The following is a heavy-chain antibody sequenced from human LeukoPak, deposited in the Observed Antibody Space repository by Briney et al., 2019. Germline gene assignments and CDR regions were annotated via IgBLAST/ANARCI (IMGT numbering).Heavy chain of an antibody. D-gene: IGHD3-10*01. J-gene: IGHJ6*02. CDR2: IYYSGST. CDR3: ARHGPALLWFGELHYYYYGMDV. V-gene: IGHV4-59*08. Sequence: PSETLSLTCTVSGGSISSYYWSWIRQPPGKGLEWIGYIYYSGSTNYNPSLTSRVTISVDTSKNQFSLKLSSVTAADTAVYYCARHGPALLWFGELHYYYYGMDVWGQGTTVTVSS. CDR1: GGSISSYY.